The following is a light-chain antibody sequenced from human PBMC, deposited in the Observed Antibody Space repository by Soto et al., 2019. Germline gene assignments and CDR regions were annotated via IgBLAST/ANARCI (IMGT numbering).Light chain of an antibody. J-gene: IGKJ1*01. CDR2: GAS. Sequence: VFTQSPGTLSLSPGERATLSCRSSQSVSSNYLAWYQHKPGQVPRLVIYGASTWATDIPARFSGSGSGTEFTLTISSLQSEDFAEYHCQQYNNWPQTFGQGTKVDIK. CDR1: QSVSSN. CDR3: QQYNNWPQT. V-gene: IGKV3-15*01.